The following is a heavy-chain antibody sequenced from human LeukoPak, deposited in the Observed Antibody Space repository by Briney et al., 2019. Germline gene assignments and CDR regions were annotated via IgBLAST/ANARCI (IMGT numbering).Heavy chain of an antibody. Sequence: GGSLRLPCAASGFTFGSYNMNWVRQAPGKGLEWVSSISSSSSYIYYADSVKGRFTISRDNSKNTLYLQMNSVRAEDTAVYYCARAVGPFDFWGPGTKVIVSS. V-gene: IGHV3-21*06. CDR3: ARAVGPFDF. CDR2: ISSSSSYI. CDR1: GFTFGSYN. J-gene: IGHJ3*01.